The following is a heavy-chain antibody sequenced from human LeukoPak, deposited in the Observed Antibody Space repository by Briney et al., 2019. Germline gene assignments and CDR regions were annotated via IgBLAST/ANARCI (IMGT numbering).Heavy chain of an antibody. J-gene: IGHJ4*02. Sequence: GASVSVSCKASGGTFSSYAISWVRQAPGQGLEWMGGIIPIFGTANYAQKFQGRVTITADESTSTAYMELSSLRSEDTAVCYCARGKLGCSYCFDYWGQGTLVTVSS. V-gene: IGHV1-69*13. D-gene: IGHD4/OR15-4a*01. CDR1: GGTFSSYA. CDR3: ARGKLGCSYCFDY. CDR2: IIPIFGTA.